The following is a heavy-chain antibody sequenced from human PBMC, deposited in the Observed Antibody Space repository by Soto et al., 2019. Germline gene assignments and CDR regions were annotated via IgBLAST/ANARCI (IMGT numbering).Heavy chain of an antibody. J-gene: IGHJ4*02. CDR2: RYYSEST. D-gene: IGHD2-15*01. Sequence: SETLSLTCTVSGGSITTGGYYWSWIRQLPGKGLEWIGHRYYSESTYHNPSLKSRVSISLDTSKNQFSLKLSFVTAADTAMYYCARTKCSGGSCYSWSLDYWGQGTPVTVSS. CDR3: ARTKCSGGSCYSWSLDY. CDR1: GGSITTGGYY. V-gene: IGHV4-31*03.